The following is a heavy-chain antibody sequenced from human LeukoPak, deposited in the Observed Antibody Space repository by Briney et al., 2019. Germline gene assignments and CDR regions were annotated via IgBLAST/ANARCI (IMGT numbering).Heavy chain of an antibody. CDR3: ASLAATITGYYFDY. CDR1: GGSYSAYY. V-gene: IGHV4-34*01. D-gene: IGHD5-12*01. CDR2: INHSGSI. J-gene: IGHJ4*02. Sequence: SETLSLTCAVYGGSYSAYYWTWIRQPPGKGLEWIGEINHSGSINYNPSLKSRVTISVDTSKNQFSLKLSSVTAADTAVYYCASLAATITGYYFDYWGQGTLVTVSS.